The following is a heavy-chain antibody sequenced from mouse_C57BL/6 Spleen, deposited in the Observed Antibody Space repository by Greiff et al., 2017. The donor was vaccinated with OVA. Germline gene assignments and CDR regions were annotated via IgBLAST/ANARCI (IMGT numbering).Heavy chain of an antibody. Sequence: EVQGVESGGGLVKPGGSLKLSCAASGFTFSSYAMSWVRQTPEKRLEWVATISDGGSYTYYPDNVKGRFTISRDNAKNNLYLQMSHLKSEDTAMYYCAREDYGRAWFAYWGQGTLVTVSA. CDR1: GFTFSSYA. CDR2: ISDGGSYT. D-gene: IGHD1-1*01. V-gene: IGHV5-4*01. CDR3: AREDYGRAWFAY. J-gene: IGHJ3*01.